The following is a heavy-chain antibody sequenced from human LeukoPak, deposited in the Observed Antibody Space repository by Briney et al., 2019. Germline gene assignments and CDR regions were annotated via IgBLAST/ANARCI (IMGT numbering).Heavy chain of an antibody. CDR2: ISAYNGNT. V-gene: IGHV1-18*01. CDR1: GYTFTSYG. D-gene: IGHD5-12*01. CDR3: ARDTFGGYDWDFDY. J-gene: IGHJ4*02. Sequence: ASVKVSCEASGYTFTSYGISWVRQAPGQGLEWMGWISAYNGNTDYAQKFQGRVTMTTDTSTSTAHMELRSLRSDDTAVYYCARDTFGGYDWDFDYWGQGTLVTVSP.